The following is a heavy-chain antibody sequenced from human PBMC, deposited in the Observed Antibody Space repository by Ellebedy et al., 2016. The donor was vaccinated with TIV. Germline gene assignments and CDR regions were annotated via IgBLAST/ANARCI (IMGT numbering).Heavy chain of an antibody. J-gene: IGHJ4*02. V-gene: IGHV4-61*08. CDR3: AREGIDGYNYFDY. Sequence: MPSETLSLTCTVSGGSLSSGDYYWNLIRPPPGKGLEWIAYVHYRGYTNYNPSIESRVAISLDTSKNQVSLKLTSVTAADTAVYYCAREGIDGYNYFDYWGRGTLVTVSS. D-gene: IGHD5-24*01. CDR1: GGSLSSGDYY. CDR2: VHYRGYT.